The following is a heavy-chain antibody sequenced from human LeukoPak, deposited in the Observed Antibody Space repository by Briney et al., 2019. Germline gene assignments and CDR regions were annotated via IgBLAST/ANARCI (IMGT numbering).Heavy chain of an antibody. D-gene: IGHD3-10*01. CDR3: ARYVVSGAGRYYFDY. CDR1: GGSISSNNYY. V-gene: IGHV4-39*01. J-gene: IGHJ4*02. Sequence: PSETLSLTCTVSGGSISSNNYYWSWIRQPPGREMEWIASINYGGTTYYNPSLKSRVTISVDTSKNQFSLRLSSVTAADTAVYLCARYVVSGAGRYYFDYWGQGSLVTVSS. CDR2: INYGGTT.